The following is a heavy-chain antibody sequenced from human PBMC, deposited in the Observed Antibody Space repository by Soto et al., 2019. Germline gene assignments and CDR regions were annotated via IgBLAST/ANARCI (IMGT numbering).Heavy chain of an antibody. CDR3: ARGDYYDTSGPFSDAFGI. V-gene: IGHV3-74*01. CDR1: GFIFSSDW. Sequence: GGSLRLSCAASGFIFSSDWMHWVRQAPGKGLVWVSRINTDGSETSYADSVKGRFTISRDNAKNSLYLQMSSLRVEDTAVYYCARGDYYDTSGPFSDAFGIWGQGTMVTVSS. CDR2: INTDGSET. D-gene: IGHD3-22*01. J-gene: IGHJ3*02.